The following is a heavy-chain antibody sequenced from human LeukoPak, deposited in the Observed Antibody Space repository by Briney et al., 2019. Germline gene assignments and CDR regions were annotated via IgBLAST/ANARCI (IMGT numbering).Heavy chain of an antibody. CDR2: IISSSSYI. D-gene: IGHD3-16*02. J-gene: IGHJ4*02. CDR1: GFTFSSYS. CDR3: ARDTGDDYVWGSYRYMVYFDY. Sequence: GGSLRLSCAASGFTFSSYSMNWVRQAPGKGLEWVSAIISSSSYIYYADSVKGRFTISRDNAKNSLYLQMNSLRAEDTTVYYCARDTGDDYVWGSYRYMVYFDYWGQGTLVTVSS. V-gene: IGHV3-21*01.